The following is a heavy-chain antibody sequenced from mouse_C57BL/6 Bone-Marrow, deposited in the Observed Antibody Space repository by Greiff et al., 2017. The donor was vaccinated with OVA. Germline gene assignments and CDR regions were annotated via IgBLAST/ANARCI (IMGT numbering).Heavy chain of an antibody. V-gene: IGHV1-22*01. J-gene: IGHJ2*01. Sequence: DVQLQESGPELVKPGASVKMSCKASGYTFTDYNMHWVKQSHGKSLEWIGYINPNNGGTSYNQKFKGKATLTVNKSSSTAYMELRSLTSEDSAVYYCARGYYYGSSGGYWGQGTTLTVSS. CDR1: GYTFTDYN. D-gene: IGHD1-1*01. CDR3: ARGYYYGSSGGY. CDR2: INPNNGGT.